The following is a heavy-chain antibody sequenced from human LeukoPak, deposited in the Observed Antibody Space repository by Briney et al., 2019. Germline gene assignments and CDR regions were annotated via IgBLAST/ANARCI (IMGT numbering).Heavy chain of an antibody. CDR1: GGCISSYY. D-gene: IGHD1-26*01. CDR2: IYYSGST. V-gene: IGHV4-59*01. J-gene: IGHJ4*02. CDR3: ARESGSIDY. Sequence: PSETLSLTCTVSGGCISSYYWSWIRQPPGRGREWIGYIYYSGSTNYNPSLKSRVTISVDTSKNQFSLKLSSVPAADTAVYYCARESGSIDYWGQGTLVTVSS.